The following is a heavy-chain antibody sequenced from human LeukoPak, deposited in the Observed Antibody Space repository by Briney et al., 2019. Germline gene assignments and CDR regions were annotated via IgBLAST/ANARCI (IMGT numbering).Heavy chain of an antibody. V-gene: IGHV4-34*01. CDR1: GGSFNNFY. Sequence: SATLSLTCAVYGGSFNNFYWSWIRQSPGKGLEWIGEINHSGGTNYNPSLKSRVIISVDTSKNQFSLNLTSVTAADTAVYYCARVYPQGYSYYMDVWDKGTTVTVSS. D-gene: IGHD2-2*01. J-gene: IGHJ6*03. CDR2: INHSGGT. CDR3: ARVYPQGYSYYMDV.